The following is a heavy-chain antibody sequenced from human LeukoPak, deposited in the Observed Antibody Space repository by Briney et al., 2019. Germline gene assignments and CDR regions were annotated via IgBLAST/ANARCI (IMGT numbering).Heavy chain of an antibody. CDR3: ARGRGRGYSYGYLGY. V-gene: IGHV1-2*02. J-gene: IGHJ4*02. Sequence: ASVKVSCKASGYTFTGYYMHWVRQAPGQGLEWMGWINPNSGGTNYAQKSRGRVTMTRDTSISTAYMELSRLGSDDTAVYYCARGRGRGYSYGYLGYWGQGTLVTVSS. D-gene: IGHD5-18*01. CDR1: GYTFTGYY. CDR2: INPNSGGT.